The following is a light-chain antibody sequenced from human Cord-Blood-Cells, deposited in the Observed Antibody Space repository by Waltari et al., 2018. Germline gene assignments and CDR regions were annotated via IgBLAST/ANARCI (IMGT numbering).Light chain of an antibody. CDR2: GAS. V-gene: IGKV3-15*01. J-gene: IGKJ1*01. Sequence: EILMTQSPATLSVSPGERATLSCRASQSVSSNLAWYQQKPGQAPRLLIYGASTRATGIPARFSGSGSGTEFTLTISSLQSEDFAAYYCQQYNNWPWTFGQGTKVEIK. CDR3: QQYNNWPWT. CDR1: QSVSSN.